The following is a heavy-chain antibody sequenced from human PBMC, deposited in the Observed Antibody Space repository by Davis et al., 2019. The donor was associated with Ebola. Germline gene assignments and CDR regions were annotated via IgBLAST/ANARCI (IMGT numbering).Heavy chain of an antibody. Sequence: GESLKISCAASGFTFSSYGMHWVRQAPGKGLEWMAVIWYDGSNKYYADSVKGRFTISRDNSKNTLYLQMNSLRAEDTAVYYCARGGGYSSGWDDYWGQGTLVTVSS. CDR1: GFTFSSYG. V-gene: IGHV3-33*01. D-gene: IGHD6-19*01. J-gene: IGHJ4*02. CDR3: ARGGGYSSGWDDY. CDR2: IWYDGSNK.